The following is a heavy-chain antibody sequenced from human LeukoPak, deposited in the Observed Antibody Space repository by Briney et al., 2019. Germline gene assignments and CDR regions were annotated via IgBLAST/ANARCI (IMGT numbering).Heavy chain of an antibody. J-gene: IGHJ4*02. CDR2: FDPEDGET. V-gene: IGHV1-24*01. CDR1: GYTLTELS. CDR3: ATGVAIQLWYHFDY. Sequence: ASVKVSCKVSGYTLTELSMHWVRQAPGKGLEWMGGFDPEDGETIYAQKYQGRVTMTEDTSTDTAYMELSSLRSEDTAVYYCATGVAIQLWYHFDYWGQGTLVTVSS. D-gene: IGHD5-18*01.